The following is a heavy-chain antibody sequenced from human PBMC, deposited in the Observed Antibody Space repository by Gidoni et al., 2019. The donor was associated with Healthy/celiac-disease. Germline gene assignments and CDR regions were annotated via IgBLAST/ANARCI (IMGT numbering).Heavy chain of an antibody. CDR2: ISYDGSNK. J-gene: IGHJ3*02. V-gene: IGHV3-30-3*01. CDR3: ARPYCSGGSCYSGDAFDI. D-gene: IGHD2-15*01. Sequence: QVQLVESGGGVVQPGRSLRLSCAASGFSFSSCAMHWVRQAPGKGLGWVAVISYDGSNKYYADSVKGRFTISRDNSKNTLYLQMNSLRAEDTAVYYCARPYCSGGSCYSGDAFDIWGQGTMVTVSS. CDR1: GFSFSSCA.